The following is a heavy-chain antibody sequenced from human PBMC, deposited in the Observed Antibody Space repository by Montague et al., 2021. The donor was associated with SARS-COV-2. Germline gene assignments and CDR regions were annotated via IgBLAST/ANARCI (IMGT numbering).Heavy chain of an antibody. CDR3: ARGDVEMATIKSGGPFYHFDY. Sequence: SETLSLTCTVPGGSISSCYWSWIRQPPGKGLEWIGYIYYSGSTNYNPSLKSPVTISVDTSKNQFSLKLSSVTAADTAVYYCARGDVEMATIKSGGPFYHFDYWGQGTLVTVSS. D-gene: IGHD5-24*01. V-gene: IGHV4-59*13. CDR1: GGSISSCY. CDR2: IYYSGST. J-gene: IGHJ4*02.